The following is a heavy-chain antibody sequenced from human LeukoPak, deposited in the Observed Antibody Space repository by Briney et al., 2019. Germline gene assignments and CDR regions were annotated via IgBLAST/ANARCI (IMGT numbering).Heavy chain of an antibody. CDR3: ARVVRGPGPSNWFDP. CDR2: IYHSGST. Sequence: PSETLSLTCAVSGGSISSSNWWSWVRQPPGKELEWIGEIYHSGSTYYNPSLKSRVTISVDTSKNQFSLKLSSVTAADTAVYYCARVVRGPGPSNWFDPWGQGTLVTVSS. CDR1: GGSISSSNW. D-gene: IGHD3-10*01. J-gene: IGHJ5*02. V-gene: IGHV4-4*02.